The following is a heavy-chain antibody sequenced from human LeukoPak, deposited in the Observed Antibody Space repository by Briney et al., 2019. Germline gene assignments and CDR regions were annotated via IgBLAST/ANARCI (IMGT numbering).Heavy chain of an antibody. D-gene: IGHD6-6*01. V-gene: IGHV4-39*01. Sequence: SETLSLTCTVSGGSISSSSYYWGWIRQPPGKGLEWIGSIHYSGSTYYNPSLKSRVTISVDTSKNQFSLKLSSVTAADTAVYYCAGGSSSSLSNDYYYYMDVWGKGTTVTVSS. CDR3: AGGSSSSLSNDYYYYMDV. CDR1: GGSISSSSYY. CDR2: IHYSGST. J-gene: IGHJ6*03.